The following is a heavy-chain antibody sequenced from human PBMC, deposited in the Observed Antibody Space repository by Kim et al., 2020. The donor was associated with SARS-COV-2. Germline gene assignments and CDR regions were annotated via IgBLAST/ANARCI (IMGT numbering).Heavy chain of an antibody. J-gene: IGHJ4*02. CDR3: ARTSSCGLSFGYDF. D-gene: IGHD5-18*01. V-gene: IGHV2-70*11. CDR1: GFSLNTRGIC. Sequence: SGPTLVNPTQTLTLTCTFSGFSLNTRGICLSWIRQSPGKPLEWLARIDWDGDKYYSTSLKTRLTISRATSKDQLILTMTNMDPVDTATYFCARTSSCGLSFGYDFWGQGALVFVSS. CDR2: IDWDGDK.